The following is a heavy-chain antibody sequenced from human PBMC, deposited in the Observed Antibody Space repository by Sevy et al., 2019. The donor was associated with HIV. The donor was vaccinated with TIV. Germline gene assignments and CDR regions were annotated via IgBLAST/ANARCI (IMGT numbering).Heavy chain of an antibody. Sequence: GGSLRLSCAASGFTFSSYWMHWVRQAPGKGLVWVSRINSDGSTTSYADSVKGRFTISRDNAKNTLYLQMNSLRAEDTAVYYCARSSQDSSGYYYFDYWGQGTLVTVSS. J-gene: IGHJ4*02. CDR1: GFTFSSYW. D-gene: IGHD3-22*01. CDR2: INSDGSTT. V-gene: IGHV3-74*01. CDR3: ARSSQDSSGYYYFDY.